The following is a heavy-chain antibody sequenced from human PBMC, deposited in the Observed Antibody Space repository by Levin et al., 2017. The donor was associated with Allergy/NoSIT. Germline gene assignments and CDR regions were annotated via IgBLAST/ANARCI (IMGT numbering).Heavy chain of an antibody. CDR1: GFTFSSYG. J-gene: IGHJ4*02. V-gene: IGHV3-33*01. Sequence: GGSLRLSCAASGFTFSSYGMHWVRQAPGKGLEWVAVIWYDGSNKYYADSVKGRFTISRDNSKNTLYLQMNSLRAEDTAVYYCARGGGAAHFDYWGQGTLVTVSS. D-gene: IGHD1-26*01. CDR3: ARGGGAAHFDY. CDR2: IWYDGSNK.